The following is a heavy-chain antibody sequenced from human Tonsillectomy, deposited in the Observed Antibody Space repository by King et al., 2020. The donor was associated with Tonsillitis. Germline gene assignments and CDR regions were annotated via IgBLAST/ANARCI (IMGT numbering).Heavy chain of an antibody. CDR3: VSGRDFDY. Sequence: QLVHSGPEVKRPGASVTVSCKASGYSFTSYGITWVRQAPGQGLEWRGWINTRNGHTNYEQMVQGRVTMTTDTYTATAYMELRRLTSDDTAVYYCVSGRDFDYWGLGTLVTVSS. J-gene: IGHJ4*02. CDR2: INTRNGHT. V-gene: IGHV1-18*01. CDR1: GYSFTSYG.